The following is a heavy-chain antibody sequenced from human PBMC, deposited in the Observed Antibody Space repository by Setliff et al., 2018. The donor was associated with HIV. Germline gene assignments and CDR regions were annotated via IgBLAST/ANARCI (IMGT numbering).Heavy chain of an antibody. CDR3: ARDDADTAMVIAFDI. V-gene: IGHV1-18*01. J-gene: IGHJ3*02. D-gene: IGHD5-18*01. CDR1: GYTFTSYG. CDR2: ISAYSGNT. Sequence: ASVKVSCKASGYTFTSYGISWVRQAPGQGLEWMGWISAYSGNTNYAQKIQGRVTMTTDTSTSTAYMELRSLRSDDTAVYYCARDDADTAMVIAFDIWGQGTMVTVSS.